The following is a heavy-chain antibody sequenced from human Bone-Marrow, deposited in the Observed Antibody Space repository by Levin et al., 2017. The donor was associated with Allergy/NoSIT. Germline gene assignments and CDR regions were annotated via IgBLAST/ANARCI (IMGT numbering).Heavy chain of an antibody. D-gene: IGHD3-16*01. CDR1: GYMFTDSA. Sequence: ASVKVSCTASGYMFTDSALHWVRQAPGQRPEWMGWINAGRRHTKYAQKFQGRVTFSSDQSASTAYMELTSLTSEDTAVYYCARDGGGGLPPNWIDPWGQGTLVTVSS. V-gene: IGHV1-3*01. J-gene: IGHJ5*02. CDR2: INAGRRHT. CDR3: ARDGGGGLPPNWIDP.